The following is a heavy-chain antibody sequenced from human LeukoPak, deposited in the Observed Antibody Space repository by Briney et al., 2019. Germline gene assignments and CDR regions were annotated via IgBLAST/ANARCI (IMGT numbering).Heavy chain of an antibody. J-gene: IGHJ3*02. D-gene: IGHD6-19*01. CDR3: ARYDSSDWYGAAFDI. Sequence: ASVKVSCKASGYTFTSYGISWVRQAPGQGLEWMGWISAYNGNTNYAQKLQGRVTMTTDTSTSTAYMELRSLRSDDTAVYYCARYDSSDWYGAAFDIWGQGTMVTVSS. CDR2: ISAYNGNT. CDR1: GYTFTSYG. V-gene: IGHV1-18*01.